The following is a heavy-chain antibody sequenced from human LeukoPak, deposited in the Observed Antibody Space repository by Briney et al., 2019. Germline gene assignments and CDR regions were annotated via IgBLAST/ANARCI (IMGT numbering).Heavy chain of an antibody. J-gene: IGHJ4*02. CDR1: GFTFVDYG. CDR3: ARNGAAGTAYYFDY. CDR2: INWNGGST. D-gene: IGHD6-13*01. Sequence: PGGSLRLSCAASGFTFVDYGMSWVRQAPGKGLEWVSGINWNGGSTGYADSVKGRFTISRDNAKNSLYLQMNSLRAEDTALYYCARNGAAGTAYYFDYWGQGTLVTVSS. V-gene: IGHV3-20*04.